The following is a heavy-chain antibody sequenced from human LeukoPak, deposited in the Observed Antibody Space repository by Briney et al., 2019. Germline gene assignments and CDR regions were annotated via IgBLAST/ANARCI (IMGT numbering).Heavy chain of an antibody. J-gene: IGHJ6*03. CDR1: GGSISSSSYY. CDR2: IYYSGST. Sequence: SETLSLTCTVSGGSISSSSYYWGWIRQPPGKGLEWIGSIYYSGSTHYNPSLKSRVTISVDTSKNQFSLKLSSVTAADTAVYYCARTEESGYSYRYFGYYYYMDVWGKGTTVTVSS. V-gene: IGHV4-39*07. CDR3: ARTEESGYSYRYFGYYYYMDV. D-gene: IGHD5-18*01.